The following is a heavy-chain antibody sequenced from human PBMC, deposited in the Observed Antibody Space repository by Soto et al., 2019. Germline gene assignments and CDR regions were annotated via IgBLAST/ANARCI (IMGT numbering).Heavy chain of an antibody. CDR3: ARGNVVAIDY. V-gene: IGHV4-30-2*01. Sequence: QLQLQESGSGLVKPSQTLSLTCAVSGGSISSGGYSWSWIRQPPGKGLEWIGYIYHSGSTYYNPSLXVXVXIXXDRSKNQFSLKLSSVTAADTAVYYCARGNVVAIDYWGQGTLVTVSS. CDR1: GGSISSGGYS. D-gene: IGHD2-21*01. CDR2: IYHSGST. J-gene: IGHJ4*02.